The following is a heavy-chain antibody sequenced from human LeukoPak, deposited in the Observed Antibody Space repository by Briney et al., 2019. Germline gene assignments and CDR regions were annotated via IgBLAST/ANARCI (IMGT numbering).Heavy chain of an antibody. J-gene: IGHJ4*02. CDR1: GFTFSSYA. CDR3: ARGRLYRNSFCFDY. D-gene: IGHD6-6*01. CDR2: INNNGGST. V-gene: IGHV3-64*01. Sequence: GGSLRLSCAASGFTFSSYAMHWVRQAPGNGLEYVSAINNNGGSTYYANSVRGRFTISRDNSKNTLYLQVGSLRADDMAVYYCARGRLYRNSFCFDYWGQGTLVTVSS.